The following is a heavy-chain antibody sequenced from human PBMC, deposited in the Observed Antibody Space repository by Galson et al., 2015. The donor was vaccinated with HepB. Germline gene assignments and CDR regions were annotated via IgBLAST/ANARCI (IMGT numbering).Heavy chain of an antibody. CDR1: GFTFGDYA. CDR3: TREERWGMLLLFDY. D-gene: IGHD2-21*01. V-gene: IGHV3-49*03. Sequence: SLRLSCAASGFTFGDYAMSWFRQAPGKGLEWVGFIRSKAYGGTTEYAASVKGRFTISRDDSKSIAYLQMNSLKTEDTAVYYCTREERWGMLLLFDYWGQGTLVTVSS. J-gene: IGHJ4*02. CDR2: IRSKAYGGTT.